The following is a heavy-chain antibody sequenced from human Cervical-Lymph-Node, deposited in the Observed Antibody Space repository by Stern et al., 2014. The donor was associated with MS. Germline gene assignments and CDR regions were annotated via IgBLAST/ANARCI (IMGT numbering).Heavy chain of an antibody. D-gene: IGHD1-1*01. CDR2: ITIVGST. V-gene: IGHV3-53*01. CDR1: GFTVSRDY. J-gene: IGHJ4*02. CDR3: ARDTSSPERSDW. Sequence: EVQLVESGGGVIKPGGSLRLSCTASGFTVSRDYMTWVRQAPGKGLEWVSLITIVGSTFYTDSVKGRFTISRDDSKNSVYLHMTSLRAEDTAMYYCARDTSSPERSDWWGQGTLVTVSS.